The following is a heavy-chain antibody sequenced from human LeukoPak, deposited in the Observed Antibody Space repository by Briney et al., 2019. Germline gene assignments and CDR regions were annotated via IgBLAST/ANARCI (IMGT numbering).Heavy chain of an antibody. J-gene: IGHJ5*02. D-gene: IGHD1/OR15-1a*01. Sequence: SETLSLTCAVSGDSVSGSFWWSWVRQPPHKGLEWIGEIHHSGSSNYNPSLKSRVTISVDKSKNQFSLKLSSVTAADTAVYYCARGMEQPGSWFDPWGQGTLVTVSS. CDR2: IHHSGSS. CDR3: ARGMEQPGSWFDP. CDR1: GDSVSGSFW. V-gene: IGHV4-4*02.